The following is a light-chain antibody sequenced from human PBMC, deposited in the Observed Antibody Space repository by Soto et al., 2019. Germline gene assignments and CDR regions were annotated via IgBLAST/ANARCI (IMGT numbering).Light chain of an antibody. CDR3: ATWDDSLNGWV. V-gene: IGLV1-44*01. CDR1: SSNIGSNT. Sequence: QSVLTQSSSASGTPGQRVTISCSGSSSNIGSNTVNWYQQLPGTAPKLLIYSNNQRPSGVPDRFSSSKSGTSASLAISGLQSEDEADYYCATWDDSLNGWVFGGGTKLTVL. CDR2: SNN. J-gene: IGLJ3*02.